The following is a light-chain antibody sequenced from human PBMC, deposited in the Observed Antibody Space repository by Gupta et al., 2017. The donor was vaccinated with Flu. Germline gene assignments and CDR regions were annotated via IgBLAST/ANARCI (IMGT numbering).Light chain of an antibody. CDR2: ETN. J-gene: IGLJ3*02. V-gene: IGLV8-61*01. CDR3: LVYLATGIWA. Sequence: QTVVTQEPSFSVSPGGTVTLTCGLSSGSVSTNHHPNWYQQTPGRSPRTLIYETNSPWTGVPVRFSGSILGNKAALTITGAQADDESTYYCLVYLATGIWAFGGGTKLTVL. CDR1: SGSVSTNHH.